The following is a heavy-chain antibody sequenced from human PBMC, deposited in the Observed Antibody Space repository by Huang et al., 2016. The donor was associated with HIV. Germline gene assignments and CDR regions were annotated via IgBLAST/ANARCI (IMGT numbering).Heavy chain of an antibody. CDR3: ARSEVLVTAVPFDH. D-gene: IGHD2-21*02. J-gene: IGHJ4*02. CDR2: VYPADSDT. CDR1: GYSFTNYW. Sequence: EVPLVQSEAEVKKPGESLKISCRGSGYSFTNYWIGWVRQRPGEVLEWMGVVYPADSDTRYSPSFQGQVTFSADKSTRTAYLQWSSLQASDTAIYYCARSEVLVTAVPFDHWGQGTLVTVSS. V-gene: IGHV5-51*03.